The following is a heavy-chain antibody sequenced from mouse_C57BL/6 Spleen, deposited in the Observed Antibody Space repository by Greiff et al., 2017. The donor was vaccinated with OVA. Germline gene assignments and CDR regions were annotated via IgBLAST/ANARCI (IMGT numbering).Heavy chain of an antibody. CDR2: IDPSDSYT. J-gene: IGHJ2*01. V-gene: IGHV1-69*01. CDR1: GYTFTSYW. CDR3: ARGEDGSNLDD. Sequence: VQLQQSGAELVMPGASVKLSCKASGYTFTSYWMHWVKQRPGQGLEWIGEIDPSDSYTHYNQKFKGKSTLTVDKSSSTAYMQLSSLTSEDSAVYYCARGEDGSNLDDWGQGTTLTVSS. D-gene: IGHD1-1*01.